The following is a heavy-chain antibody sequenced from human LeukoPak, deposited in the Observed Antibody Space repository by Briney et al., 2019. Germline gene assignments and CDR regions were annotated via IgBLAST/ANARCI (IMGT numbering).Heavy chain of an antibody. CDR2: IYYSGST. J-gene: IGHJ3*02. D-gene: IGHD3-10*01. CDR3: ARALMVRGVNDAFDI. V-gene: IGHV4-31*03. Sequence: SETLSLTCTVSGGSISSGGYYWSWIRQHPGKGLEWIGYIYYSGSTYYNLSLKSRVTISVDTSKNQFSLKLSSATAADTAVYYCARALMVRGVNDAFDIWGQGTMVTVSS. CDR1: GGSISSGGYY.